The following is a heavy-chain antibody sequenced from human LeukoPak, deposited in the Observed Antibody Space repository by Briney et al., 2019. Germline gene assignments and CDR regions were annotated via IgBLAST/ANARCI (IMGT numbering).Heavy chain of an antibody. D-gene: IGHD2-2*02. CDR3: ARVKIVVVPAAVQYYFDY. Sequence: KASETLSLTCTVSGGSISSYYWSWIRQPPGKGLEWIGYIYYSGSTNYNPSLKSRVTISVDTSKNQFSLKLSSVTAADTAVYYCARVKIVVVPAAVQYYFDYWGQGTLVTVSS. CDR1: GGSISSYY. J-gene: IGHJ4*02. V-gene: IGHV4-59*12. CDR2: IYYSGST.